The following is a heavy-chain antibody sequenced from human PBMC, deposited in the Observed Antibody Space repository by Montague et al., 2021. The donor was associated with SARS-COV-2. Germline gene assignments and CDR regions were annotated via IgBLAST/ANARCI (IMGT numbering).Heavy chain of an antibody. D-gene: IGHD6-19*01. CDR1: GGSFNGYY. CDR2: INHSGST. CDR3: AGPRGIAVAGRLAFDY. Sequence: SETLSLTCAVYGGSFNGYYWSWIRQPPGKGPGWIGEINHSGSTNYTPSLKSRVAISVDTSKNQLSLRLSSVTAADTAVFYCAGPRGIAVAGRLAFDYWGQGTLVTVSS. J-gene: IGHJ4*02. V-gene: IGHV4-34*01.